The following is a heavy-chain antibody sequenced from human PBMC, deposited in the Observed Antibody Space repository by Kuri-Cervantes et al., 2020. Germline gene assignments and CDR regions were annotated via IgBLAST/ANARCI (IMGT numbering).Heavy chain of an antibody. J-gene: IGHJ6*02. V-gene: IGHV3-9*01. D-gene: IGHD3-10*01. CDR1: GFTFDYYV. CDR3: AKDKSARGYYYYGMDV. CDR2: ISWNSGSI. Sequence: SLVISCAASGFTFDYYVMHWDRQAPGKGLEWVSGISWNSGSIGYADSVKGRFTISRDNAKNFLYLQMNSLGAEDSALYYCAKDKSARGYYYYGMDVWGQGTTVTVSS.